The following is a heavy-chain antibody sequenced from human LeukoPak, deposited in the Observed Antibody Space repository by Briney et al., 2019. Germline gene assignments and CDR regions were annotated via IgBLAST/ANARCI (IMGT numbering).Heavy chain of an antibody. J-gene: IGHJ5*02. D-gene: IGHD5-24*01. CDR1: GFTVTHYA. V-gene: IGHV3-64D*06. CDR3: YCRDDLPA. Sequence: PGGSLRLSCSASGFTVTHYAMHWVRQAPGKGLEYVSAVDANGRTTYYADSEKGRFTISRDDSKNTLYLHMSSLRPEDTAIYYCYCRDDLPAWGQGTLVTISS. CDR2: VDANGRTT.